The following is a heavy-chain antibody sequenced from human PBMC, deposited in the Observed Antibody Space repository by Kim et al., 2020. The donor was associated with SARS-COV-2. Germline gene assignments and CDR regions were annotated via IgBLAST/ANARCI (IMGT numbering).Heavy chain of an antibody. D-gene: IGHD3-9*01. V-gene: IGHV5-51*01. CDR3: ARLFYDILLAVDI. J-gene: IGHJ3*02. Sequence: YSPSFQGQVTLSADKSISTAYLQWSSLTASDTAMYYCARLFYDILLAVDIWGQGTMVTVSS.